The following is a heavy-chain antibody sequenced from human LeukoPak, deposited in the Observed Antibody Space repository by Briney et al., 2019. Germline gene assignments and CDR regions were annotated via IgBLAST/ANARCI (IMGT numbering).Heavy chain of an antibody. Sequence: QPGGSLRLSCAASGFTFSSYAMSWVRQAPGKGLEWVSAISGSGGSTYYADSVKGRFTISRDNSKNTLYLQMNSLRAEDTAVYYCAKVFGHVDCSGGSCYGWGPNYWGQGTLVTVSS. CDR2: ISGSGGST. J-gene: IGHJ4*02. D-gene: IGHD2-15*01. CDR1: GFTFSSYA. CDR3: AKVFGHVDCSGGSCYGWGPNY. V-gene: IGHV3-23*01.